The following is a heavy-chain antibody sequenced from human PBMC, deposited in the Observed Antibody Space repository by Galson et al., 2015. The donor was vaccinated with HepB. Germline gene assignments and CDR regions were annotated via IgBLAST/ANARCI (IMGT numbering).Heavy chain of an antibody. CDR2: ITSSSTYI. J-gene: IGHJ4*02. CDR3: VREAAGWRWRDY. CDR1: GFTFSDSY. Sequence: SLRLSCATSGFTFSDSYMNWVRQAPGKGLEWVSSITSSSTYIYYADSVKGRFTISRDNAKSSLYLHMNSLRAEDTAVYYCVREAAGWRWRDYWGKGTLVTVSS. D-gene: IGHD5-24*01. V-gene: IGHV3-21*01.